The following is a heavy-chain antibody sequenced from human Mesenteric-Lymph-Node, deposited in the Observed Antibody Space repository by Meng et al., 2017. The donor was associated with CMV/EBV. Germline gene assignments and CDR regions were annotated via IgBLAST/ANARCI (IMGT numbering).Heavy chain of an antibody. CDR1: GYTFTGYY. Sequence: ASVKVSCKASGYTFTGYYMHWVRQAPGQGLEWMGWINPNSGVTNYAQKFQGRVTMTRDTSISTAYMEVSRLRSDDTAVYYCARSASSIAARRFFDCWGQGTLVTVSS. D-gene: IGHD6-6*01. CDR3: ARSASSIAARRFFDC. CDR2: INPNSGVT. J-gene: IGHJ4*02. V-gene: IGHV1-2*02.